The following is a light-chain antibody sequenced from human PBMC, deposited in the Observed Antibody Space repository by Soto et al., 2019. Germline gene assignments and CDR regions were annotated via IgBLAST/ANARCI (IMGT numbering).Light chain of an antibody. CDR3: QQYGSSPWT. J-gene: IGKJ1*01. CDR1: QSVSSNF. CDR2: GAS. V-gene: IGKV3-20*01. Sequence: EIVLTQSPGTLSLSPGERATLSCRASQSVSSNFLAWYQQKPGQAPRLPIYGASSRATGIPDRFSGSGSGTDFTLTISRLETEDFAVYYCQQYGSSPWTFGQGTKVEIK.